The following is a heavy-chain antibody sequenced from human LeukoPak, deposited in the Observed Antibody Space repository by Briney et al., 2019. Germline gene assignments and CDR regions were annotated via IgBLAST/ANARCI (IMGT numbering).Heavy chain of an antibody. J-gene: IGHJ6*03. D-gene: IGHD3-16*02. CDR1: GGSISSYY. CDR2: IYHSGST. CDR3: ARVIGGDYYMDV. V-gene: IGHV4-59*08. Sequence: PSETLSLTCTVSGGSISSYYWTWIRQPPGKGLEWIGSIYHSGSTYYNPSLKSRVTISVDTSKNQVSLKLSSVTAADTAVYYCARVIGGDYYMDVWGKGTTVTVSS.